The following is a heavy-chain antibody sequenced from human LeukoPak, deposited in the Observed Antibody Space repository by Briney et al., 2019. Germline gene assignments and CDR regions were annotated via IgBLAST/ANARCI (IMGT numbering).Heavy chain of an antibody. CDR3: ARDQTAVTGVWGTIDY. V-gene: IGHV3-7*01. D-gene: IGHD2-8*02. CDR2: INQNGGEK. Sequence: GGSLRLSCADSGFTFSGYWMNWVRQAPGKGLEWVANINQNGGEKYYVDSVKGRFTISRDNSKKTLYLQMNSLRTEDTAVYYCARDQTAVTGVWGTIDYWGQGTLVTVSS. J-gene: IGHJ4*02. CDR1: GFTFSGYW.